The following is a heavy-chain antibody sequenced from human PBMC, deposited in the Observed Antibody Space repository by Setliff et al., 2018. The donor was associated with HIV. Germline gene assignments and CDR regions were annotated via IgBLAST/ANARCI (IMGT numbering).Heavy chain of an antibody. J-gene: IGHJ3*02. Sequence: SETLSLTCTVSGGSVSTSSYSWGWIRQPPEKGLEWIGTIYHTGKTYYNSSLNSRVTIAVDTSKDQFSLNLSTVTAADTAVYYCGRVAGYCAPSRCYGYNAFDIWGPGTMGTVSS. D-gene: IGHD2-15*01. CDR3: GRVAGYCAPSRCYGYNAFDI. CDR2: IYHTGKT. CDR1: GGSVSTSSYS. V-gene: IGHV4-39*01.